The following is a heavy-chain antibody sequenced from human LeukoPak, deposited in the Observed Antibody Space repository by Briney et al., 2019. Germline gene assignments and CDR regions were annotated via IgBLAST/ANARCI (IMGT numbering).Heavy chain of an antibody. CDR3: ARFGDSSGYYFREDY. CDR2: ISSSSSYI. CDR1: GFTFSSYS. V-gene: IGHV3-21*01. Sequence: GGSLRLSCAASGFTFSSYSMNWVRQAPGKGLEWVSSISSSSSYIYYADPVKGRFTISRDNAKNSLYLQMNSLRAEDTAVYYCARFGDSSGYYFREDYWGQGTLVTVSS. J-gene: IGHJ4*02. D-gene: IGHD3-22*01.